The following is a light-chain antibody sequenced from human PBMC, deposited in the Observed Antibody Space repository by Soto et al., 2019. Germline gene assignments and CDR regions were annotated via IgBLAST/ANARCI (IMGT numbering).Light chain of an antibody. CDR1: QTTSPKY. CDR2: GAS. CDR3: QQYGSSPLWT. V-gene: IGKV3-20*01. J-gene: IGKJ1*01. Sequence: ELELTQSPGTLSLSPGESATLSCRVSQTTSPKYVAWYQQRRGLAPRLLVYGASKRAAGIPDRFRGSGSGSEFSLTISRLEPEDFAAYYCQQYGSSPLWTFGQGTKVDIK.